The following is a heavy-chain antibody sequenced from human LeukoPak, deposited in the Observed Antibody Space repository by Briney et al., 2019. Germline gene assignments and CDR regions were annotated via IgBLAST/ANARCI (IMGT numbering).Heavy chain of an antibody. Sequence: SWGSLRLSCAASGFTFSNYWMTWVRQPPGKGLEWVANIKQDGIEKYYVDSVKGRFTISRDNAKNSLFLQMDSLSAEDTAVYYCARITTRYFDYWGQGTLVTVS. D-gene: IGHD1-1*01. J-gene: IGHJ4*02. V-gene: IGHV3-7*05. CDR2: IKQDGIEK. CDR1: GFTFSNYW. CDR3: ARITTRYFDY.